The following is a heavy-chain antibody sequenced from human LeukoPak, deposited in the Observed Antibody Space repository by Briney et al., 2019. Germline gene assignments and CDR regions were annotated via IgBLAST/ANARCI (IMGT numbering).Heavy chain of an antibody. V-gene: IGHV3-23*01. D-gene: IGHD1-26*01. J-gene: IGHJ4*02. CDR1: GFTFDSYA. CDR2: IGYSGANS. CDR3: AKSLGRHTFYY. Sequence: GGSLRLSCAASGFTFDSYAMSWVRQAPGRGLEWVSLIGYSGANSFYADSVKGRFTISRDNSKDTLYLQMNSLRAEDTAVYYCAKSLGRHTFYYWGQGTLVTVSS.